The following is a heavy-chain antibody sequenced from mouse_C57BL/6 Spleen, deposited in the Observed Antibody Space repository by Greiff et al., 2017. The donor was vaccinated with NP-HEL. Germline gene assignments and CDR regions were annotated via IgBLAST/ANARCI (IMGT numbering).Heavy chain of an antibody. V-gene: IGHV1-82*01. CDR1: GYAFSSSW. J-gene: IGHJ4*01. CDR3: ARLGGEPDYAMDY. CDR2: IYPGDGDT. Sequence: VMLMESGPELVKPGASVKISCKASGYAFSSSWMNWVKQRPGKGLEWIGRIYPGDGDTNYNGKLKGKATLTAAKSSSTAYMQLSSLTSEDSAVYFGARLGGEPDYAMDYWGQGTSVTVSS.